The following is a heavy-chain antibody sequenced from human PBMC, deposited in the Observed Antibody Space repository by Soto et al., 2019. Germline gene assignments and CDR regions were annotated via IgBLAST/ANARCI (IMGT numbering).Heavy chain of an antibody. CDR1: GFTFSSYG. CDR3: ASDPLGAATYGGDY. Sequence: QVQLVESGGGVVQPGRSLRLSCAASGFTFSSYGMHWVRQAPRKGLEWVAVIWYDGSNKYYADSVKGRFTISRDNSKNTLYLQMNSLRAEDTAVYYCASDPLGAATYGGDYWGQGTLVTVSS. CDR2: IWYDGSNK. V-gene: IGHV3-33*01. J-gene: IGHJ4*02. D-gene: IGHD3-16*01.